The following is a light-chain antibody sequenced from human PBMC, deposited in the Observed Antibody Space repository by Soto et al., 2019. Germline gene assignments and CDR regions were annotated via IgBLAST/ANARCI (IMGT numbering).Light chain of an antibody. J-gene: IGLJ1*01. CDR1: SSDVGGYNY. CDR3: SSYAGSNKV. V-gene: IGLV2-8*01. Sequence: QSVLTQPPSASGSHGQSVSISCTETSSDVGGYNYVSWYQQHPGKAPKLMIYEVSKRPSGVPDRFSGSKSGNTASLTVSGLQAEDEADYYCSSYAGSNKVFGTGTKVTVL. CDR2: EVS.